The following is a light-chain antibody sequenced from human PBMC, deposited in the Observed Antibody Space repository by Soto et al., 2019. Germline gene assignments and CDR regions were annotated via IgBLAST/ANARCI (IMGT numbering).Light chain of an antibody. CDR2: KAS. Sequence: DIQMPQSPSTLSASVGDRVTITCRASESIRSELSWYQQKPGKAHKLLIYKASSLESGVPSRFSGSGSGTEFTLTVSSLQPDDFATYYCQQYDSYPLSVGGGTKVEIK. J-gene: IGKJ4*01. CDR1: ESIRSE. V-gene: IGKV1-5*03. CDR3: QQYDSYPLS.